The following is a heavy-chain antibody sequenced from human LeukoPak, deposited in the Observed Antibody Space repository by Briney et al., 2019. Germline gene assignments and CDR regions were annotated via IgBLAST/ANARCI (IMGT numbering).Heavy chain of an antibody. CDR3: ARRRSGSSSEFDP. CDR2: IYYSGGT. CDR1: GGSISSSDY. J-gene: IGHJ5*02. D-gene: IGHD6-6*01. Sequence: SETLSLTCTVSGGSISSSDYWTWIRQPPGKGLEWIGYIYYSGGTNYNPSLRSRVTISVDTSKNQFSLKLTSVTAADTAVYYCARRRSGSSSEFDPWGQGTLVTVSS. V-gene: IGHV4-59*08.